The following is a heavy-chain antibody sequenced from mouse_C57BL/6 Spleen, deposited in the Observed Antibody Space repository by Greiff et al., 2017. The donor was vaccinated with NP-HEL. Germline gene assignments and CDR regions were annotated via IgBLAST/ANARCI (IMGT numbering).Heavy chain of an antibody. D-gene: IGHD2-4*01. J-gene: IGHJ3*01. CDR1: GYTFTDYE. Sequence: VQLQQPGAELVRPGASVTLSCKASGYTFTDYEMHWVKQTPVHGLEWIGAIDPETGGTAYNQKFKGKAILTADKSSSTAYMELRSLTSEDSAVYYCTRDYDYDGFAYWGQGTLVTVSA. CDR2: IDPETGGT. V-gene: IGHV1-15*01. CDR3: TRDYDYDGFAY.